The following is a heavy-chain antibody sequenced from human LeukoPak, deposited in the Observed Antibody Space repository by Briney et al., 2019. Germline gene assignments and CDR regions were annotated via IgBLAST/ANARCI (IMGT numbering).Heavy chain of an antibody. J-gene: IGHJ4*02. CDR3: ARHPGIHLRIDN. Sequence: PSETLSLTCTVSGGSMSRYYWSWIRQPPGKGLEWIGYVYDSGITSYNPSLKSRVTISADTSKNQFSLNLISVTAADTAVYYCARHPGIHLRIDNWGQGTLVTVSS. D-gene: IGHD5-18*01. V-gene: IGHV4-59*08. CDR2: VYDSGIT. CDR1: GGSMSRYY.